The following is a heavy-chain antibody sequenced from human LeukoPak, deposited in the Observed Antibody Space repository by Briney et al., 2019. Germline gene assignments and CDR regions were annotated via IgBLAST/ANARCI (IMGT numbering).Heavy chain of an antibody. CDR2: IYPGDSDT. Sequence: GESLKISCKGSGYSFTSYWIGWVRQMPGKGLEWMGIIYPGDSDTRYSPSFQGQVTISADKSISTAYLQWSSLKASDTAMYYCARIPPYYYDSSGYFRYYFDYWGQGTLVTVSS. V-gene: IGHV5-51*01. CDR3: ARIPPYYYDSSGYFRYYFDY. J-gene: IGHJ4*02. CDR1: GYSFTSYW. D-gene: IGHD3-22*01.